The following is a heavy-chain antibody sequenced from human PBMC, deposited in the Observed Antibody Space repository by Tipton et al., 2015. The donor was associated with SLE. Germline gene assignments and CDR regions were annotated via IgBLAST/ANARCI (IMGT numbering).Heavy chain of an antibody. Sequence: TLSLTCAVFGGSLSGYYWSWMRQLPGKGLEWIGEIKHSVSANYNPSLKSRVTISVDTSKNQFSLKLTSVTAADTAMYYCARAGDSSGYYYAYWGQGTLVTVAS. V-gene: IGHV4-34*01. J-gene: IGHJ4*02. CDR2: IKHSVSA. D-gene: IGHD3-22*01. CDR3: ARAGDSSGYYYAY. CDR1: GGSLSGYY.